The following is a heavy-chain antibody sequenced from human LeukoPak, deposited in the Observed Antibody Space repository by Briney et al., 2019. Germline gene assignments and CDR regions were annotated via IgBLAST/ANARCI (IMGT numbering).Heavy chain of an antibody. Sequence: GGSLRLSCAASGFTFSSYWMSWVRQAPGKGLEWVAVISYDGSNKYYADSVKGRFTISRDNSKNTLYLQMNSLRAEDTAVYYCARDSYNWNYGYYYMDVWGKGTTVTVSS. CDR2: ISYDGSNK. V-gene: IGHV3-30*03. CDR3: ARDSYNWNYGYYYMDV. CDR1: GFTFSSYW. J-gene: IGHJ6*03. D-gene: IGHD1-20*01.